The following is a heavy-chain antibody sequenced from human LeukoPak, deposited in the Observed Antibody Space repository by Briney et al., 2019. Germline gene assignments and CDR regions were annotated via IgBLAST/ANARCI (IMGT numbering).Heavy chain of an antibody. V-gene: IGHV4-34*01. CDR2: INHSRGT. CDR1: GGSFSGFY. D-gene: IGHD1-1*01. J-gene: IGHJ4*02. CDR3: ARGLGEGYPDS. Sequence: PSQTLSLTCAVHGGSFSGFYWTWMRQPPGQGPDWIGEINHSRGTGYNPSLTSRVTISQDTSKNHSSLKLTSVTAADTVVYYCARGLGEGYPDSWGQGTLVIVSS.